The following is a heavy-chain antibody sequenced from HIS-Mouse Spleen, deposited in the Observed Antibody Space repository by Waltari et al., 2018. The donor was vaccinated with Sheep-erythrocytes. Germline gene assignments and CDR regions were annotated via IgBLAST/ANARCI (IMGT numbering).Heavy chain of an antibody. Sequence: EVQLVESGGGLVQPGGSLRLSCAASGFTFSSYWMSWVRQAPGKGLEWVANRKQDGIEKYYGDCVKGRFTISRDNAKNSLYLQMNSLRAEDTDVYYCASVHNWGDAFDIWGQGTMVTVSS. CDR3: ASVHNWGDAFDI. V-gene: IGHV3-7*01. CDR1: GFTFSSYW. J-gene: IGHJ3*02. D-gene: IGHD7-27*01. CDR2: RKQDGIEK.